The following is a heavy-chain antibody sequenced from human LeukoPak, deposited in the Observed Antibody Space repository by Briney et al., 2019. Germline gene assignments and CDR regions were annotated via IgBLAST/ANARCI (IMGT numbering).Heavy chain of an antibody. D-gene: IGHD2-8*01. Sequence: PGGSLRLSCAASGFTVSSNYMSWVRQAPGKGLEWVSVIYSGGSTYYADSVKGRFTISRDNSKNTLYLQMNSLRAEDTAVYYRARVDLYGNDAFDIWGQGTMVTVSS. J-gene: IGHJ3*02. CDR1: GFTVSSNY. V-gene: IGHV3-53*01. CDR2: IYSGGST. CDR3: ARVDLYGNDAFDI.